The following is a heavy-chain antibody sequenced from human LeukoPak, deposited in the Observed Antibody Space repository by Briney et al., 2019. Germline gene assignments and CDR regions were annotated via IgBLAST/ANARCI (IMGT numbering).Heavy chain of an antibody. J-gene: IGHJ4*02. CDR1: GGSISSYY. D-gene: IGHD3-22*01. Sequence: PSETLSLTCTVSGGSISSYYWSWIRQPPGKGLEWIGYIYYSGSTNYNPSLKSRVTISVDTSKNQFSLKLSSVTAADTAVYYCARGQLLYYYDSSGYYERMKPFDYWGQGTLVTVSS. CDR3: ARGQLLYYYDSSGYYERMKPFDY. V-gene: IGHV4-59*12. CDR2: IYYSGST.